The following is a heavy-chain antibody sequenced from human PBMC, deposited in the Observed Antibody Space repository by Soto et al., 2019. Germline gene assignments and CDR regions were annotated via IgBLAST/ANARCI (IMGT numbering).Heavy chain of an antibody. Sequence: QVQLEQSGAEVKKPGSSVKVSCKASGGTLSDHGVAWLRQAPGQGLEWMGGTIPVFNTAKYAQKFQGRVTVTADKFTNIAYMELSSLRSEDTALYFCARGVYGSGNYYTGPSAFDSWGQGTMVIVSS. D-gene: IGHD3-10*01. V-gene: IGHV1-69*06. CDR1: GGTLSDHG. CDR2: TIPVFNTA. J-gene: IGHJ3*02. CDR3: ARGVYGSGNYYTGPSAFDS.